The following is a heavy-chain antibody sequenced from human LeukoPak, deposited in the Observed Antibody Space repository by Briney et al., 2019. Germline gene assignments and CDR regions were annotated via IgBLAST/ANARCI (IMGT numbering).Heavy chain of an antibody. CDR2: INPNSGGT. J-gene: IGHJ4*02. CDR1: GYTFTGYY. Sequence: ASVKVSCKASGYTFTGYYMHWVRQAPGQGLEWMGWINPNSGGTNYAQKFQGRVTVTRDTSISTAYMELSRLRSDDTAVYYCARSLPSRRTLTRVNSWYLVYWGQGTLVTVSS. CDR3: ARSLPSRRTLTRVNSWYLVY. D-gene: IGHD6-13*01. V-gene: IGHV1-2*02.